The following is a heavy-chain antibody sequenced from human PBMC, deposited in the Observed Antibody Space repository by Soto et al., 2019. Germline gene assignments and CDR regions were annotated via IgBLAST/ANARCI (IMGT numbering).Heavy chain of an antibody. CDR3: ARERSHDYGDYYFDY. J-gene: IGHJ4*02. D-gene: IGHD4-17*01. Sequence: VASVKVSCKASGGTFSSYAISWVRQAPGQGLEWMGGIIPIFGTANYAQKFQGRVTITADESTSTAYMELSSLRSEDTAVYYCARERSHDYGDYYFDYWGQGTLVNVSS. CDR1: GGTFSSYA. CDR2: IIPIFGTA. V-gene: IGHV1-69*13.